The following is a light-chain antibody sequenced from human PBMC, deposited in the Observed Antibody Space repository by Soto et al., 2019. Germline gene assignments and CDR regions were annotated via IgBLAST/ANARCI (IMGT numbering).Light chain of an antibody. CDR3: QQYNTYSGT. J-gene: IGKJ1*01. Sequence: DIQMTQSPTTLSASVGDRVTITCRASQSISTWLAWYQQKPGKAPKLLIYKASSLESAVPSRFSVSGSGTEFTLTISSLQPDDFATYYCQQYNTYSGTFGQGTKVEIK. CDR2: KAS. CDR1: QSISTW. V-gene: IGKV1-5*03.